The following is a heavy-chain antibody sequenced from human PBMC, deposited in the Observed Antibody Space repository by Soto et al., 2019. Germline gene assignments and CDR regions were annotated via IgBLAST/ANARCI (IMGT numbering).Heavy chain of an antibody. Sequence: SETLSLTCTVSGGSISSSGYSWGWIRQPPGKGLEWIGSIYYSGSTYYNPSLKSRGTISVDTSKNQFSLKLSSVTAADTAVYYCACSGSGDPHDLHDFWSQGTTV. CDR1: GGSISSSGYS. D-gene: IGHD3-10*02. V-gene: IGHV4-39*01. J-gene: IGHJ6*02. CDR3: ACSGSGDPHDLHDF. CDR2: IYYSGST.